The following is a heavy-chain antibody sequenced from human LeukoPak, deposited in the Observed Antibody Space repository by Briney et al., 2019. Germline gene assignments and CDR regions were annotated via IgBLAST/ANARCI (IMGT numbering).Heavy chain of an antibody. D-gene: IGHD2-8*01. Sequence: GASVKVSCKASRYTFTGYYMHWVRQAPGQGLEWMGRINPNSGGTNYAQEFQGRVTMTRDTSISTAYMELSRLRSDDTAVYYCARGSHRSIVLMVYEKYYFDYWGQGTLVTVSS. CDR3: ARGSHRSIVLMVYEKYYFDY. J-gene: IGHJ4*02. V-gene: IGHV1-2*06. CDR1: RYTFTGYY. CDR2: INPNSGGT.